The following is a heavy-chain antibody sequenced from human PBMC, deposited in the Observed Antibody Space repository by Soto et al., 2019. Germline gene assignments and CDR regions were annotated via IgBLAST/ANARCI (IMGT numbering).Heavy chain of an antibody. J-gene: IGHJ6*02. D-gene: IGHD3-10*01. CDR2: IIPIFGTA. Sequence: SVKVSCKASGGTFSSYAISWVRQAPGQGLEWMGGIIPIFGTANYAQKFQGRVTITADESTSTAYMELSSLRSEDTAVYYCARITYGSGSNPYYYYGMDVWGQGTTVTVYS. CDR3: ARITYGSGSNPYYYYGMDV. CDR1: GGTFSSYA. V-gene: IGHV1-69*13.